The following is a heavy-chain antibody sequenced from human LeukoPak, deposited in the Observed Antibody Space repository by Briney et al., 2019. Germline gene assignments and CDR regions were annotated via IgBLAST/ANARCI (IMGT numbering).Heavy chain of an antibody. J-gene: IGHJ5*02. Sequence: ASVKVSCKASGYTFTSYGISWVRQAPGQGLEWMGWINPNSGGTNYAQKLQGRVTMTRDTSISTAYMELSRLRSDDTAVYYCARDYSPTYDILTGYYRGFDPWGQGTLVTVSS. CDR1: GYTFTSYG. CDR3: ARDYSPTYDILTGYYRGFDP. D-gene: IGHD3-9*01. V-gene: IGHV1-2*02. CDR2: INPNSGGT.